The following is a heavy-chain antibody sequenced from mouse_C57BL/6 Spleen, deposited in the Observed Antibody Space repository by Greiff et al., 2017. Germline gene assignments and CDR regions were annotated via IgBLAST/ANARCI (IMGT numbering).Heavy chain of an antibody. CDR2: IYPRSGNT. CDR3: ASYYGNTGDYFDY. D-gene: IGHD2-1*01. J-gene: IGHJ2*01. V-gene: IGHV1-81*01. Sequence: QVQLKESGAELARPGASVKLSCKASGYTFTSYGISWVKQRTGQGLEWIGEIYPRSGNTYYNEKFKGKATLTADKSSSTAYMELRSLTSEDSAVYFCASYYGNTGDYFDYWGQGTTLAVSS. CDR1: GYTFTSYG.